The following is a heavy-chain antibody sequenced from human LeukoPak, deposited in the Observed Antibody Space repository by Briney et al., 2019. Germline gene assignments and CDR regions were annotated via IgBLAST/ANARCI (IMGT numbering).Heavy chain of an antibody. V-gene: IGHV4-39*01. J-gene: IGHJ4*02. D-gene: IGHD5-18*01. CDR2: IYYSGST. CDR1: GGSISSSSYY. Sequence: PSETLSLTCTVSGGSISSSSYYWGWIRQPPGKGLEWIGSIYYSGSTYYNPSLKSRVTISVDTSKNQFSLKLSSVTAADTAVYYCARADTAMNYFDYWGQGTLVTVSS. CDR3: ARADTAMNYFDY.